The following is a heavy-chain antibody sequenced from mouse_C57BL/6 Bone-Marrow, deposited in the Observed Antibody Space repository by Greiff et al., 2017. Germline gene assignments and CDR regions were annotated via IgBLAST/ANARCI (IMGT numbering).Heavy chain of an antibody. Sequence: QVQLQQSGAELVRPGTSVKVSCKASGYAFTNYLIEWVKQRPGQGFEWIGVINPGSGGTNYNEKFKGKATLTADKSSSTAYMQLSSLTSEDAAVYFCAREGTGYAMDYWGQGTSVTVSS. CDR2: INPGSGGT. D-gene: IGHD3-3*01. CDR1: GYAFTNYL. CDR3: AREGTGYAMDY. V-gene: IGHV1-54*01. J-gene: IGHJ4*01.